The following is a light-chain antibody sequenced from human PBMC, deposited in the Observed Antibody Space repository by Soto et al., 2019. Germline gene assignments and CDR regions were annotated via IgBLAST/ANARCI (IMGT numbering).Light chain of an antibody. V-gene: IGKV1-12*01. Sequence: DIQMTQSPSSLSASVGDRVTITCRASQGISNYLAWYQQKPGKAHNLLIYTAYSLQSGVPSRFSGSRSETDLTLTIGSLQPEDFATYYCQQSNSFPLTFRGGTKVEIK. CDR1: QGISNY. CDR2: TAY. CDR3: QQSNSFPLT. J-gene: IGKJ4*01.